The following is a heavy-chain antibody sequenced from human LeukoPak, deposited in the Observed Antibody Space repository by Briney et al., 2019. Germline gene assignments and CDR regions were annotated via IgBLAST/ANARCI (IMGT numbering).Heavy chain of an antibody. CDR1: GGSISSYY. V-gene: IGHV4-4*07. CDR3: ARPPSLYYYDSSGANDAFDI. J-gene: IGHJ3*02. D-gene: IGHD3-22*01. CDR2: IYTSGST. Sequence: SSETLSLTCTVSGGSISSYYWSWIRQPAGKGLEWIGRIYTSGSTNYNPSLKSRVTMSVDTSKNQFSLKLSSVTAADTAVYYCARPPSLYYYDSSGANDAFDIWGQGTMATVSS.